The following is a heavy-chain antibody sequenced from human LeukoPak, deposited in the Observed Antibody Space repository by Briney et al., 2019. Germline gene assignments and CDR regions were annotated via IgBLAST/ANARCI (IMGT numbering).Heavy chain of an antibody. CDR1: GFVFTDYG. J-gene: IGHJ4*02. CDR3: ARMVVGYGDLIDY. V-gene: IGHV3-30*02. D-gene: IGHD4-17*01. Sequence: GGSLRLPCAAFGFVFTDYGMHWVRQAPGKGLEWVAFIRYDGSDKFYADSVKGRFTISRDNFKNTLYLQMNSLRAEDTAVYYCARMVVGYGDLIDYWGRGTLVTVSS. CDR2: IRYDGSDK.